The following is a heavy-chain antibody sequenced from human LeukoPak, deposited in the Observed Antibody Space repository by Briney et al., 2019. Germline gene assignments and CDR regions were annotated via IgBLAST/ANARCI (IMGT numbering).Heavy chain of an antibody. D-gene: IGHD6-19*01. V-gene: IGHV4-59*01. Sequence: PSETLSLTCSVSGGSISGYYWSWLRQSPGKRLEWIAYTAFGGSTDYNPSLKSRVTISMDTSKNQVSLELYSTTTADMAVYYCARGRRQLDNWGQGTQVTVSS. J-gene: IGHJ4*02. CDR2: TAFGGST. CDR3: ARGRRQLDN. CDR1: GGSISGYY.